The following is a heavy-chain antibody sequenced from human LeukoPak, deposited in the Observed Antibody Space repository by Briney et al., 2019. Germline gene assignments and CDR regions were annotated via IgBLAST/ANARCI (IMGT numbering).Heavy chain of an antibody. D-gene: IGHD6-13*01. Sequence: GGSLRLSCAASGFTFSSYAMSWVRQAPGKGLEWVSAISGSGGSTYYADSVKGRFTISRDNSKNTLYLQMNSLRAEDTVVYYCAKPQQQLVRNHDAFDIWGQGTMVTVSS. CDR1: GFTFSSYA. CDR3: AKPQQQLVRNHDAFDI. CDR2: ISGSGGST. V-gene: IGHV3-23*01. J-gene: IGHJ3*02.